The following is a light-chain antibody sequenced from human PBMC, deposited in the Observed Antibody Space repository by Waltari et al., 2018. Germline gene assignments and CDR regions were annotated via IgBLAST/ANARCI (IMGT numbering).Light chain of an antibody. J-gene: IGKJ1*01. CDR3: QQTHSTSWT. V-gene: IGKV1-39*01. CDR1: QPINNY. CDR2: GAT. Sequence: DLQMTQSPSSLSASVGDRVTITCRASQPINNYLNLYQHRPGKAPILLIYGATNLQSGVPARFSGSGSGTDFTLTISSLQPEDLATYYCQQTHSTSWTFGLGTKV.